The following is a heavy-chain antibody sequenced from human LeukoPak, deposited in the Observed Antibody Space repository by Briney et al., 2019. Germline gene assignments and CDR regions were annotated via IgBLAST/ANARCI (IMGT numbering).Heavy chain of an antibody. D-gene: IGHD3-3*01. CDR3: AKDHGMRYDFWGGYCHFDY. Sequence: GGSLRLSCAASGFTFSSYGMHWVRQAPGKGLEWVAFIRHDGSNKYYADSVKGRFTISRDNSKNTLYLQMNSLRAEDTAVYYCAKDHGMRYDFWGGYCHFDYWGQGTLVTVSS. J-gene: IGHJ4*02. V-gene: IGHV3-30*02. CDR1: GFTFSSYG. CDR2: IRHDGSNK.